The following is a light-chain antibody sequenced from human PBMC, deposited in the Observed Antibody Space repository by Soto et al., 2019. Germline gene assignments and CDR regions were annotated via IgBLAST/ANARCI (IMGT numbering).Light chain of an antibody. CDR2: GAS. CDR3: HQCANRPYT. J-gene: IGKJ2*01. Sequence: EIVMTQSPATLSVSLGERATLSCRASQSLNSNLAWYQQKPGQAPRLLIHGASTRATGIPGRFSGSGSGTESTLTISSLQSEDSALYYCHQCANRPYTFGQGTKLEIK. CDR1: QSLNSN. V-gene: IGKV3-15*01.